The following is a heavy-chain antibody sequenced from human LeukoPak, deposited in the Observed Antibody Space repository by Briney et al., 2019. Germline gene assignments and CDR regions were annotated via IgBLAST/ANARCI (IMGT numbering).Heavy chain of an antibody. V-gene: IGHV1-2*02. CDR1: GYTFTGYY. J-gene: IGHJ4*02. CDR2: INPNSGGT. D-gene: IGHD5-18*01. CDR3: ARDRSAIDY. Sequence: AVSVKVACKASGYTFTGYYMHWVRQATGQGLEWMGWINPNSGGTNYAQKFQGSVTMTRDTSISTAYMELSRLRSDDTAVYYCARDRSAIDYWGQGTLVTVSS.